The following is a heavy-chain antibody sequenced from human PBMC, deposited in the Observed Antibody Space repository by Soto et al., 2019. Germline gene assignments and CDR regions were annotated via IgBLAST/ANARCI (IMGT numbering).Heavy chain of an antibody. Sequence: ASVKVSCKASGGTLSSYAISWVRQAPGQGLEWMGGIIPIFGTANYAQKFQGRVTITADESTSTAYMELSSLRSEDTAVYYCARSHAYCSSTSCYPPDPYGMDVWGQGTTVTVSS. CDR2: IIPIFGTA. V-gene: IGHV1-69*13. CDR3: ARSHAYCSSTSCYPPDPYGMDV. D-gene: IGHD2-2*01. CDR1: GGTLSSYA. J-gene: IGHJ6*02.